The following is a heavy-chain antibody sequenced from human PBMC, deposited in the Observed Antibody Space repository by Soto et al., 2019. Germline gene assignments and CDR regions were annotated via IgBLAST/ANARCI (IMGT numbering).Heavy chain of an antibody. J-gene: IGHJ4*02. D-gene: IGHD3-22*01. Sequence: QVQLQQWGAGLLKPSETLSLTCAVYGGSFSDYYWSWIRQPPGKGLEWIGEVNHRGSTNYNPSLKSRVTISADTSKNLFSLKLRSVTAAGTAVYYCVRGISMKVVVQRDAPDKYYFDSWGRGTLVTVSS. CDR2: VNHRGST. V-gene: IGHV4-34*02. CDR1: GGSFSDYY. CDR3: VRGISMKVVVQRDAPDKYYFDS.